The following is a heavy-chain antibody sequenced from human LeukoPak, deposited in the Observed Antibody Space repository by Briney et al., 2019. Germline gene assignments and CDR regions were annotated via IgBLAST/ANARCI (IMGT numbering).Heavy chain of an antibody. CDR1: GGSISSSSYY. V-gene: IGHV4-39*07. D-gene: IGHD3-22*01. J-gene: IGHJ3*02. CDR3: ARDRGYYDTSGYYGDAFDI. Sequence: PSETLSLTCTVSGGSISSSSYYWGWIRQPPGKGLDWIGSIYYSGSTYYNPSLKSRVTISVDTSKNQFSLKLSSVTAADTAVYYCARDRGYYDTSGYYGDAFDIWGQGTKVTVSS. CDR2: IYYSGST.